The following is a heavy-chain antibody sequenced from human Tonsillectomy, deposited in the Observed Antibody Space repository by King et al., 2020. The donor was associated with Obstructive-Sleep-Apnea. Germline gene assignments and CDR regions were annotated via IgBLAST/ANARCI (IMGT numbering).Heavy chain of an antibody. CDR3: ARGSAAAAVNWFDP. CDR2: INHSGGT. CDR1: GGSFSDYY. D-gene: IGHD6-13*01. V-gene: IGHV4-34*01. J-gene: IGHJ5*02. Sequence: VQLQHWGAGLLKPSETLSLTCAVFGGSFSDYYWSWIRQPPGKGLDWIGEINHSGGTNYNPSLKSRVTISVDTSKNQFSLKLNSVTVADTAVYCCARGSAAAAVNWFDPWGQGTLVTVSS.